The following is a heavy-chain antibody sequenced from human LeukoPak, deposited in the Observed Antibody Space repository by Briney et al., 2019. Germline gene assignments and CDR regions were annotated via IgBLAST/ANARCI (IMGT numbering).Heavy chain of an antibody. J-gene: IGHJ4*02. CDR1: GFPFEDYG. Sequence: GGSLRLSCAASGFPFEDYGFSWVRQVPGKGLEWVSFIQWHGGSTGYADSVKGRFTIYRDNAKNFLYLQMNSLRAEDTAVYYCARTYYDILTGYNPYFDYWGQGILVTVSS. V-gene: IGHV3-20*04. CDR2: IQWHGGST. CDR3: ARTYYDILTGYNPYFDY. D-gene: IGHD3-9*01.